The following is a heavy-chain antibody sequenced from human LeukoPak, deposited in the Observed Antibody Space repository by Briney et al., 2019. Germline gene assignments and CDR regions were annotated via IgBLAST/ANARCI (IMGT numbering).Heavy chain of an antibody. CDR2: LSASGGGT. CDR3: SVWDPNFYYMDV. J-gene: IGHJ6*03. D-gene: IGHD1-26*01. Sequence: PGGSLRLSCAISGFTYSMSWVRQAPGKGLEWVSSLSASGGGTHYAVSVKGRYTISRDNSKKSMYLQMKSLRGDDTAKYFCSVWDPNFYYMDVSGKGTTVTVSS. CDR1: GFTYS. V-gene: IGHV3-23*01.